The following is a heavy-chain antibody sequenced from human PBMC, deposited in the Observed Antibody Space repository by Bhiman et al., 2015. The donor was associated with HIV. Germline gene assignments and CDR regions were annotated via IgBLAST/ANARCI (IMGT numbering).Heavy chain of an antibody. CDR1: GFTFDDYA. Sequence: EVQLVESGGGLVQPGRSLRLSCAASGFTFDDYAMHWVRQLPGKGLEWVSGISWNSGNLGYVDSVKGRFTISRDNVKNSLYLQMNSLRTEDTALYYCAKGGVGATDISNWGFNYWGQGTLVTVSS. CDR2: ISWNSGNL. D-gene: IGHD1-26*01. J-gene: IGHJ4*02. CDR3: AKGGVGATDISNWGFNY. V-gene: IGHV3-9*01.